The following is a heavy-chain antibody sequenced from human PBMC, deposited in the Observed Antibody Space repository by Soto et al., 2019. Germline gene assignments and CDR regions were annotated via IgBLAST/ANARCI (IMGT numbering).Heavy chain of an antibody. CDR3: ARDRSAGDYFYYGMDV. CDR1: GITFNRNG. CDR2: IWYDGSKT. J-gene: IGHJ6*02. D-gene: IGHD1-1*01. V-gene: IGHV3-33*01. Sequence: QEQLVEFGGGVVQPGRSLRLSCAASGITFNRNGMHWVRQAPGKGLEWVAVIWYDGSKTAYSDSVKGRFTISRDNAKNTLYLQMNRVRAEDTAIYYCARDRSAGDYFYYGMDVWGQGTTVTVSS.